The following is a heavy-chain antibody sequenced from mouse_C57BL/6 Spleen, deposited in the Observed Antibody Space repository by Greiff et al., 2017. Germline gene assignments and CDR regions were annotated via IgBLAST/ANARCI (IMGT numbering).Heavy chain of an antibody. J-gene: IGHJ4*01. CDR3: ARQTGTVRGYAMDY. Sequence: EVKLVESGGDLVKPGGSLKLSCPASGFTFSSYGMSWVRQTPDKRLEWVATISSGGSYTYYPDSVKGRFTISRDNAKNTLYLQMSSLKSEDTAMYYCARQTGTVRGYAMDYWGQGTSVTVSS. CDR2: ISSGGSYT. CDR1: GFTFSSYG. V-gene: IGHV5-6*02. D-gene: IGHD4-1*01.